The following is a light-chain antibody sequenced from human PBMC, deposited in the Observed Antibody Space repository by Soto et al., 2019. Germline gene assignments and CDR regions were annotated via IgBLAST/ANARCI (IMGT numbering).Light chain of an antibody. J-gene: IGKJ3*01. Sequence: EIVMTQSPATLSVSPGERSTLSCRASQSVSSNLAWYQQKPGQAPRLLIYGASTRATGIPARFSGSGSGTDFTLTISRLEPEDFAVYYCQQYGSSPFTFGPGTTGDIK. CDR2: GAS. CDR3: QQYGSSPFT. V-gene: IGKV3-15*01. CDR1: QSVSSN.